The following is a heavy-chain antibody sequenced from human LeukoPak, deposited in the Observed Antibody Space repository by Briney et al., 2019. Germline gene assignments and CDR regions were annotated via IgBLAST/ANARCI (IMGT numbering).Heavy chain of an antibody. Sequence: SETLSLTCTVSGGSISSYYWSWLRQPPGKGLEWIGYIYYSGSTNYNPSLKSRVTISVDTSKNQFSLKLSSVTAADTAMYYCARTDPRDYYYYYMDVWGKGTTVTVSS. CDR2: IYYSGST. V-gene: IGHV4-59*01. J-gene: IGHJ6*03. CDR1: GGSISSYY. CDR3: ARTDPRDYYYYYMDV.